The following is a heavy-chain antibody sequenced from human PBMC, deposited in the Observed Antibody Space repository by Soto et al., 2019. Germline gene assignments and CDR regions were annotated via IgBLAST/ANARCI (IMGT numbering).Heavy chain of an antibody. J-gene: IGHJ4*02. CDR2: INPNSGGT. Sequence: QVQLVQSGAEVKKPGASVKVSCKASGYTFTGYYMHWVRQAPGQGLEWMGWINPNSGGTNYAQKFQGWVTMTRDTSISKDYMELSRLRSDDTAVYYCARVGDNCSGGSSYADWGQGTLVTVSS. CDR1: GYTFTGYY. CDR3: ARVGDNCSGGSSYAD. V-gene: IGHV1-2*04. D-gene: IGHD2-15*01.